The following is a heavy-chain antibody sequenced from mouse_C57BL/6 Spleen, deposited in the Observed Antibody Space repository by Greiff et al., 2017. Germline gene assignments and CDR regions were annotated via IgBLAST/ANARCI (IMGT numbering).Heavy chain of an antibody. V-gene: IGHV5-6*01. D-gene: IGHD1-1*01. CDR2: ISSGGSYT. J-gene: IGHJ2*01. CDR3: ASHYGSHYFDY. CDR1: GFTFSSYG. Sequence: EVQLVESGGDLVKPGGSLKLSCAASGFTFSSYGMSWVRQTPDKRLEWVATISSGGSYTYYPDSVKGRFTISRDNAKNTLYLQMSSLKSEDTAMYYCASHYGSHYFDYWGQGTTLTVSS.